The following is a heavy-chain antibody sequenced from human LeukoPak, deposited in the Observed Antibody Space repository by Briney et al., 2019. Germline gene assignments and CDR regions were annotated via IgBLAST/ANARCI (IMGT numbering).Heavy chain of an antibody. J-gene: IGHJ4*02. CDR3: ARALGDYSNHY. D-gene: IGHD4-11*01. V-gene: IGHV4-31*03. Sequence: SQTLSLTCTVSGGSISTGGYYWSWIRQHPGKGLEWIACIYYSGSTYYNPSLKSRITISVDTSKNQFSLKLSSVTAADTAVYYCARALGDYSNHYWGQGTLVTVSS. CDR1: GGSISTGGYY. CDR2: IYYSGST.